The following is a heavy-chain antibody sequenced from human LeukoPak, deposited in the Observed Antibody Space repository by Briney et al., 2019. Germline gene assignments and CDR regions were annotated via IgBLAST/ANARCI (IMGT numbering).Heavy chain of an antibody. V-gene: IGHV3-30*03. CDR1: GFTFSSCG. D-gene: IGHD6-19*01. CDR3: ARRSSSGWSDTWIDP. CDR2: ISNDGSHE. J-gene: IGHJ5*02. Sequence: AGGSLRLSCAASGFTFSSCGIRWVRQAPGKGLEWVAAISNDGSHESYADSMKGRFTISRDNSKNTLYLQMNSLRVEDTAVYYCARRSSSGWSDTWIDPWGQGTLVTVSS.